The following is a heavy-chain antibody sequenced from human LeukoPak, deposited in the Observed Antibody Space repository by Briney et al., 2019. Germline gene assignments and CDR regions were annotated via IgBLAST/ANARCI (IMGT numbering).Heavy chain of an antibody. CDR2: ISSSSSTI. Sequence: GGSLRLSCAASGFSFSSYNMNWVRQAPGKGLEWVSYISSSSSTIYYADSVEGRFTISRDNAKNSLYLQMNSLRAEDTAVYYCAGDRRFLEWLFDYWGQGTLVTVSS. J-gene: IGHJ4*02. D-gene: IGHD3-3*01. CDR1: GFSFSSYN. CDR3: AGDRRFLEWLFDY. V-gene: IGHV3-48*01.